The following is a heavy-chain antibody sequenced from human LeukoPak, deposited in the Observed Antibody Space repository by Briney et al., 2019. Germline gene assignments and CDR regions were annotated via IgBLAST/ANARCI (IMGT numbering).Heavy chain of an antibody. Sequence: GGSLRLSCAASGFTFDDYAMHWVRQAPGKGLEWVSGISWNSGSIGYADSVEGRFTISRDNAKNSLYLQMNSLRAEDTALYYCAKGLPLDYWGQGTLVTVSS. CDR3: AKGLPLDY. CDR1: GFTFDDYA. V-gene: IGHV3-9*01. J-gene: IGHJ4*02. CDR2: ISWNSGSI.